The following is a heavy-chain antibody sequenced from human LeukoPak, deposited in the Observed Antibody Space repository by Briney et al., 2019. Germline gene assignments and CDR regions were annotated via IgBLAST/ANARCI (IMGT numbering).Heavy chain of an antibody. CDR3: ARNHYYGSGSDFDY. Sequence: ASVKVSCKASGYTFTGYYMYWVRQAPGQGLEWMGWINPNSGGTNYAQKFQGRVTVTRDTSISTAYMELSRLRSDDTAVYYCARNHYYGSGSDFDYWGQGTLVTVSS. J-gene: IGHJ4*02. CDR2: INPNSGGT. CDR1: GYTFTGYY. D-gene: IGHD3-10*01. V-gene: IGHV1-2*02.